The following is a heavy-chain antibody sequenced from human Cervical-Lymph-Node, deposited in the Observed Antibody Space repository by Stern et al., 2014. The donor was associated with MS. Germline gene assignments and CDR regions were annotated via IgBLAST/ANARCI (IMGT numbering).Heavy chain of an antibody. D-gene: IGHD3-3*01. Sequence: VQLVESGAEVKKPGASVKVSCKTSGYIFTGYYIHWVRQAPGQGLEWMAWINPKTGGPKYAQNFQGRVTMSRDTSISTAYVELSSLTSDDTAVYYCARDQRGITIFGVVTDYYYLGMDVWGQGTTVTVSS. J-gene: IGHJ6*02. CDR1: GYIFTGYY. CDR2: INPKTGGP. CDR3: ARDQRGITIFGVVTDYYYLGMDV. V-gene: IGHV1-2*02.